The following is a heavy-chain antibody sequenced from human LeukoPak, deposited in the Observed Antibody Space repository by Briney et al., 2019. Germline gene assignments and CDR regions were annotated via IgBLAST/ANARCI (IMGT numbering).Heavy chain of an antibody. CDR1: GFSLSSHSY. CDR2: IYQSGDT. D-gene: IGHD3-22*01. V-gene: IGHV4-38-2*01. CDR3: AQVTMIADLTQYSFDS. J-gene: IGHJ4*02. Sequence: SETLSLTCAVSGFSLSSHSYWGWVRQPPGKGLELIGSIYQSGDTYYNPSLKSRVSISIDTSGNQFSLRLTSVTAADTAFYYCAQVTMIADLTQYSFDSWGQGTLVTVSS.